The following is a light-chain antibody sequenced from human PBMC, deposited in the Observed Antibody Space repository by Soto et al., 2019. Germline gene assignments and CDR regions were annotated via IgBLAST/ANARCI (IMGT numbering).Light chain of an antibody. V-gene: IGKV3-15*01. J-gene: IGKJ2*01. Sequence: EIVMTQSPATLSVSPGERATLSCRASQSVSSNLAWYQQKPGQAPRLFIYGASTRATGIPGRFSGSGSGTEFTLTISSLQSEDFAVYYCQQYNNWPLYTFGQGTKLEIK. CDR1: QSVSSN. CDR2: GAS. CDR3: QQYNNWPLYT.